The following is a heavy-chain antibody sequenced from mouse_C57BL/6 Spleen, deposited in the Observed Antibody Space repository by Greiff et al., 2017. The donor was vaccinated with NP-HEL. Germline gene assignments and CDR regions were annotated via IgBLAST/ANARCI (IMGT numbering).Heavy chain of an antibody. V-gene: IGHV1-81*01. Sequence: QVQLQQSGAELARPGASVKLSCKASGYTFTSYGISWVKQRTGQGLEWIGEIYPRSGNTYYNEKFKGKATLTADKSSSTAYMELRSLTSEDSAVYFGARVVTGTGGTEYFDVWGTGTTVTVSS. J-gene: IGHJ1*03. CDR2: IYPRSGNT. CDR3: ARVVTGTGGTEYFDV. CDR1: GYTFTSYG. D-gene: IGHD4-1*01.